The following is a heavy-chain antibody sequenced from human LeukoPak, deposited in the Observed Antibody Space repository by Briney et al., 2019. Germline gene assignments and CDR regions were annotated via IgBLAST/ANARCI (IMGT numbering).Heavy chain of an antibody. V-gene: IGHV4-34*01. CDR3: ARRYYYYYYMDV. Sequence: SETLSLTRAVYGGSFSGYYWSWIRQPPGKGLEWIGEINHSGSTNYNPSLKSRVTISVDTSKNQFSLKLSSVTAADTAVYYCARRYYYYYYMDVWGKGTTVTISS. CDR1: GGSFSGYY. CDR2: INHSGST. J-gene: IGHJ6*03.